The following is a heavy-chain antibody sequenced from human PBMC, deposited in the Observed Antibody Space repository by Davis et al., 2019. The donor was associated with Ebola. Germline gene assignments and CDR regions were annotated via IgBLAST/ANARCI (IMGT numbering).Heavy chain of an antibody. CDR1: GLISSNYV. Sequence: GESLKISCAISGLISSNYVMYWVRQASGKGLECVAAISMRGDSTDYADSVRGRFTIARDNSNNMLYLQMNSLTVEDTAVYYCVQGTTSCKAWGQGTLVTVSS. V-gene: IGHV3-23*01. CDR3: VQGTTSCKA. CDR2: ISMRGDST. D-gene: IGHD2-2*01. J-gene: IGHJ4*02.